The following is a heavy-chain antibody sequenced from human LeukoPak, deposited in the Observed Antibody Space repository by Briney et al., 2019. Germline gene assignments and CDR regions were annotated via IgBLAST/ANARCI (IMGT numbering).Heavy chain of an antibody. Sequence: SQTLSLTCAISGDSVSSNSAAWNWIRQSPSRGLEWLGRTYYRSKWYNDYAVSVKSRITINPDTSRNQFSLQLNSVTPEDTAVYYCAREELRYSSSWRWFDPWGQGTLVTVSS. V-gene: IGHV6-1*01. J-gene: IGHJ5*02. D-gene: IGHD6-13*01. CDR3: AREELRYSSSWRWFDP. CDR2: TYYRSKWYN. CDR1: GDSVSSNSAA.